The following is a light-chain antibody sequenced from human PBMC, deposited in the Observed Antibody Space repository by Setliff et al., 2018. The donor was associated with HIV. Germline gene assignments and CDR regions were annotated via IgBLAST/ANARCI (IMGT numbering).Light chain of an antibody. J-gene: IGLJ2*01. Sequence: SALAQPASVSGSPGQSITISCTGTSSDVGGYNYVSWYQHHPGKAPKLMIYEVSNRPSGVSNRFSGSKSGNTASLTISGLQAEDEADYYCTSYSTSSTPSVVFGGGTKVTVL. CDR2: EVS. CDR1: SSDVGGYNY. V-gene: IGLV2-14*01. CDR3: TSYSTSSTPSVV.